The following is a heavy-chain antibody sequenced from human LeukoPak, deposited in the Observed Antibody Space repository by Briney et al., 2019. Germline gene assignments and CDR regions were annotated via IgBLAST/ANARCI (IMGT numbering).Heavy chain of an antibody. V-gene: IGHV1-69*05. J-gene: IGHJ6*03. Sequence: SVKVSCKASGGTFSSYAISWVRQAPGQGLEWMGGIIPIFGTANYAQKFQGRVTITTDESTSTAYMELSSLRSEDTAVYYCATTDPYCSSTSCYHRGYYYMDVWGKGTTVTVSS. CDR1: GGTFSSYA. CDR2: IIPIFGTA. D-gene: IGHD2-2*01. CDR3: ATTDPYCSSTSCYHRGYYYMDV.